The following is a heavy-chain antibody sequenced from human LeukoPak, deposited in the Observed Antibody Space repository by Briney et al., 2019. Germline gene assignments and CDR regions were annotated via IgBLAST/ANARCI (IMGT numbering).Heavy chain of an antibody. CDR3: ARGLGWKVTPMGLFYMDV. V-gene: IGHV4-34*01. D-gene: IGHD1-1*01. J-gene: IGHJ6*03. Sequence: SETLSLTCGVDGGSFSGYDCSCVRQPPGKGLEWIGEINYGGDTNYNPSLKSRVTVSVDTSKNQFSLKVRSVTAADTAVYYCARGLGWKVTPMGLFYMDVWGEGATVTVSS. CDR1: GGSFSGYD. CDR2: INYGGDT.